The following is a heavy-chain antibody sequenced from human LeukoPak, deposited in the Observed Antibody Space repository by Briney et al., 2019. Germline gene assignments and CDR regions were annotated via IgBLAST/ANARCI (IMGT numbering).Heavy chain of an antibody. Sequence: ASVKVSCKPSGYTFTDYAINWVRQAPGQGLEYMGWVNTNTGNPTYAQGFTGRFVFSSDSSVSTAYLQITSLKADDSAIYFCASCNDSSGYFAYWGQGTLVTVSS. CDR1: GYTFTDYA. J-gene: IGHJ4*02. CDR2: VNTNTGNP. CDR3: ASCNDSSGYFAY. D-gene: IGHD3-22*01. V-gene: IGHV7-4-1*02.